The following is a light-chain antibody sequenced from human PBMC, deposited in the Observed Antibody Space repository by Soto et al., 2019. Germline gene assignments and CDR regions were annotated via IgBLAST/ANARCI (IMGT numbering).Light chain of an antibody. Sequence: QSALTQPPSASGSPGQSVTISCTGTSSDVGGYNYVSWYQQHPGKAPKLMIYEVSKRPSGVPDRFSGSKSGNTASLTVSGLQAEGEADYYCSSYAGSNRLVFGGGTKVTVL. CDR2: EVS. J-gene: IGLJ2*01. V-gene: IGLV2-8*01. CDR1: SSDVGGYNY. CDR3: SSYAGSNRLV.